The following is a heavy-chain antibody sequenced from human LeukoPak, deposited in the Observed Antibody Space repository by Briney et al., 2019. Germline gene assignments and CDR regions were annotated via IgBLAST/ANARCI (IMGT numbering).Heavy chain of an antibody. Sequence: PGGSLRLSCAASGFTFNRYPMSWVRQAPGKGLDWVSSITAGGSFKYYADSVEGRFTISRDNAKNSLYLQMSSLTPEDTAVYYCARNYDVLTGYPYYFDHWGQGILVTVSS. D-gene: IGHD3-9*01. CDR2: ITAGGSFK. CDR1: GFTFNRYP. CDR3: ARNYDVLTGYPYYFDH. V-gene: IGHV3-21*01. J-gene: IGHJ4*02.